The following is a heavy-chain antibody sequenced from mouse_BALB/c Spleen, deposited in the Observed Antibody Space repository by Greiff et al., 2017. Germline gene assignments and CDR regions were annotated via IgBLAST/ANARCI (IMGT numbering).Heavy chain of an antibody. V-gene: IGHV5-4*02. J-gene: IGHJ4*01. Sequence: EVKLVESGGGLVKPGGSLKLSCAASGFTFSDYYMYWVRQTPEKRLEWVATISDGGSYTYYPDSVKGRFTISRDNAKNNLYLQMSSLKSEDTAMYYSARDRVCYYGAMDYWGEGTSVTVSS. CDR1: GFTFSDYY. CDR3: ARDRVCYYGAMDY. CDR2: ISDGGSYT. D-gene: IGHD1-1*01.